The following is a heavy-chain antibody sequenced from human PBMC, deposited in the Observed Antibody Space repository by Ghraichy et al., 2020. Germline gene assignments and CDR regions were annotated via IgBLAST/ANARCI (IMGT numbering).Heavy chain of an antibody. CDR1: GFTFSSYG. D-gene: IGHD3-10*01. CDR2: IRYDGSNK. CDR3: AKWSYKVRGVISDRDAFDI. J-gene: IGHJ3*02. Sequence: GGSLRLSCAASGFTFSSYGMHWVRQAPGKGLEWVAFIRYDGSNKYYADSVKGRFTISRDNSKNTLYLQMNSLRAEDTAVYYCAKWSYKVRGVISDRDAFDIWGQGTMVTVSS. V-gene: IGHV3-30*02.